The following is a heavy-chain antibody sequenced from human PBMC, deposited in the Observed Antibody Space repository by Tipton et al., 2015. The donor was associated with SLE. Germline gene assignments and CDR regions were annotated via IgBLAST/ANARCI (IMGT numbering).Heavy chain of an antibody. Sequence: TLSLTCAVSGGSISDSNWWSWVRQPPGKGLEWIGEIYHSGSTNYNPSLKSRVTISVDKSKNHFSLRLTSVTAADTAVYYCARVASYDGSGYYLDWFDPWGQGTLVTVSS. V-gene: IGHV4-4*02. CDR1: GGSISDSNW. J-gene: IGHJ5*02. CDR2: IYHSGST. CDR3: ARVASYDGSGYYLDWFDP. D-gene: IGHD3-22*01.